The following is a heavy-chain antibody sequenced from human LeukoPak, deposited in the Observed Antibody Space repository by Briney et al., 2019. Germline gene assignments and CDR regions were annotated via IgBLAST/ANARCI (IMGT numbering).Heavy chain of an antibody. Sequence: GGSLRLSCAASGFTFSSYAMSWVRQAPGKGLEWVSAISGSGGSTYYADSVKGRFTISRDNSKNTLYLQMTSLSAEDTAVYSCAKPTRRSTVIEGWFDPWGQGNLVTVSS. CDR1: GFTFSSYA. J-gene: IGHJ5*02. CDR3: AKPTRRSTVIEGWFDP. V-gene: IGHV3-23*01. D-gene: IGHD4-17*01. CDR2: ISGSGGST.